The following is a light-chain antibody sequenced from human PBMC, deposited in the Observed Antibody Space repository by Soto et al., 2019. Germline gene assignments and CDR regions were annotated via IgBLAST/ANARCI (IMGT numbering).Light chain of an antibody. Sequence: DIQMTQSPSTLSTSVGDRIIITCRASESISSWLAWYQQKPGKAPKLLIYKASTLESGVPSRFSASGSGTEFTLTISSLQPDDSATYFCHQYSASHTFGRGTKVDIK. CDR2: KAS. CDR1: ESISSW. J-gene: IGKJ4*01. CDR3: HQYSASHT. V-gene: IGKV1-5*03.